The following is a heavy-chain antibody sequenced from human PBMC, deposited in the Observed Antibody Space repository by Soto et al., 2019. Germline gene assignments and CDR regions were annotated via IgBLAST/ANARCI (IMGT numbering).Heavy chain of an antibody. CDR1: GFTFSDYA. Sequence: PGGSLRLSCAASGFTFSDYAMNWVRQVPGQGLEWVSAISGSGGSTYYAHSVKGRFTISRDNAKNRLFLQMNSLRAEDTAVYYCTQAIFAVVNAMDVWGQGTPVTVSS. D-gene: IGHD3-3*01. J-gene: IGHJ6*02. CDR3: TQAIFAVVNAMDV. CDR2: ISGSGGST. V-gene: IGHV3-23*01.